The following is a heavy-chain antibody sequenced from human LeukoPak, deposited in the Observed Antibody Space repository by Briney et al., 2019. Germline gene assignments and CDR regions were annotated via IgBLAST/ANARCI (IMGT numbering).Heavy chain of an antibody. CDR2: IYYSGST. J-gene: IGHJ4*02. D-gene: IGHD3-9*01. CDR1: GGSISSYY. Sequence: SETLSLTCTVSGGSISSYYWSWIRQPPGKGLEWIGYIYYSGSTNYNPSLKSRVTISVDTSKNQFSLKLSSVTAADTAVYYCARDGAGYYDISTGYHYFDYWGQGTLVTVSS. V-gene: IGHV4-59*01. CDR3: ARDGAGYYDISTGYHYFDY.